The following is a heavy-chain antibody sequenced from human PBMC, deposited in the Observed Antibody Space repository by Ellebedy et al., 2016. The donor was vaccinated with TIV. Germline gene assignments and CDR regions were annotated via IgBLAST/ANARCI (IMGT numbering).Heavy chain of an antibody. Sequence: MPSETLSLTCTVSGGSINNYYWSWIRQSPGRQLEWIAFIYSDGSAMYNPSLKSRVTISVAPYKNQFSLKVNSVTAADTAVYYCARHLASRATLWGQGTLVTVSS. V-gene: IGHV4-59*08. J-gene: IGHJ4*02. CDR3: ARHLASRATL. CDR2: IYSDGSA. CDR1: GGSINNYY.